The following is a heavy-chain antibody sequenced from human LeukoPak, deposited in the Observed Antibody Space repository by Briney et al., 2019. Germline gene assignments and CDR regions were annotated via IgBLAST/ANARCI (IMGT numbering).Heavy chain of an antibody. CDR2: ISWNSGSI. CDR3: AKGQERGFLAY. Sequence: GGSLRLSCAASGFTFDDYAMHWVRQAPGKGLEWVSGISWNSGSIGYADSVKGRFTISRDNAKNSLYLQMNSLRAEDTAVYYCAKGQERGFLAYWGQGTLVTVSS. CDR1: GFTFDDYA. V-gene: IGHV3-9*01. J-gene: IGHJ4*02.